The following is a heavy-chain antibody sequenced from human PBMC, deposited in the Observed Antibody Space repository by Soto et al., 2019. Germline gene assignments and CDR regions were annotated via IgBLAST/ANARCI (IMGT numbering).Heavy chain of an antibody. J-gene: IGHJ4*02. CDR3: ARGGIADRLGY. CDR1: VGSFSGSY. CDR2: INDSGST. Sequence: QVQLQQWGAGLLKPSETLSLTCAVYVGSFSGSYWTWIRQSPGRGLEWIGGINDSGSTSYNPSLKNRVTISVDTAKNELSLKMNIVTAADTGVYYCARGGIADRLGYWGQGPLVTVSS. D-gene: IGHD6-13*01. V-gene: IGHV4-34*01.